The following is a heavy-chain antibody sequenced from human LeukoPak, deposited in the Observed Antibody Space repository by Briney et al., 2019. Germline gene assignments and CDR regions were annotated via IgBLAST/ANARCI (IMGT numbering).Heavy chain of an antibody. V-gene: IGHV3-7*03. Sequence: PGGSLRLSCAASGFTFSSYWMGWVRQAPGKGLEWVANTKQDGSEKYYVDSVKGRFTISRDNAKNSLYLQMNSLRPKDTAVYYCVRDPLGPFDHWGQGSLVTVSS. J-gene: IGHJ4*02. D-gene: IGHD7-27*01. CDR2: TKQDGSEK. CDR3: VRDPLGPFDH. CDR1: GFTFSSYW.